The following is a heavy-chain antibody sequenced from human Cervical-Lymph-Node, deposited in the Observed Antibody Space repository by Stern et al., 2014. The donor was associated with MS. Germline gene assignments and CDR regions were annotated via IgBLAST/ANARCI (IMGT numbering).Heavy chain of an antibody. Sequence: QVQLQESGPGLVQPSETLSLTCTVSGGSISTYYWSWIRQPPGKGLEWIGYTDYSGRTNSNPSLKSRVTISVDMSKNQFSLILHSVTAADTAVYYCARETLGPIDCWGQGTLVTVSS. CDR3: ARETLGPIDC. CDR1: GGSISTYY. CDR2: TDYSGRT. V-gene: IGHV4-59*01. J-gene: IGHJ4*02.